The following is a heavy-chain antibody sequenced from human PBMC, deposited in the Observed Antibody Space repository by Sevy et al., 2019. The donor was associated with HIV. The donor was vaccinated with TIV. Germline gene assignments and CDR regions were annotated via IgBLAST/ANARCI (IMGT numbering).Heavy chain of an antibody. D-gene: IGHD3-16*01. CDR2: IFSGGST. J-gene: IGHJ6*02. CDR3: ARGMITVGSRCGMDV. V-gene: IGHV3-53*01. CDR1: GFTVSSNY. Sequence: GGSLRLSCAVSGFTVSSNYMTWVRQAPGKGLEWVSVIFSGGSTYYADSVKGRVTISRDNSRNTLSLQMNSLRAEDTAVYYSARGMITVGSRCGMDVWGQGTTVTVSS.